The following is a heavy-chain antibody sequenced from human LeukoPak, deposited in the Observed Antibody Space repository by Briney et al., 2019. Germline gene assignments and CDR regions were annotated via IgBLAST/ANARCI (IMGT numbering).Heavy chain of an antibody. J-gene: IGHJ4*02. CDR1: GFTFSNYW. CDR2: INDDGSAT. CDR3: AREILAPGKTHDY. V-gene: IGHV3-74*01. Sequence: GGSLRLSCAASGFTFSNYWMHWVRQVPGKGLVWVSRINDDGSATFYADSVKGRFTISRDNAKNTLFLQINSLRAEDTAVYYCAREILAPGKTHDYWGQGTLITVSS.